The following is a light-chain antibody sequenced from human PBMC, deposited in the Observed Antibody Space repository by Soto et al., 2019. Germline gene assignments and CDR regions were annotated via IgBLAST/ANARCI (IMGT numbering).Light chain of an antibody. CDR3: QQYGSSLYT. J-gene: IGKJ2*01. CDR2: GAS. V-gene: IGKV3-20*01. Sequence: EIVLTQSPGTLSLSPGERATLSCRASQSVSSSYLAWYQQKPGQGPRLLIYGASSRATGIPDRFSGSGSGTDFTLTISRLEPEDVAVYYCQQYGSSLYTFGQGTKLEIK. CDR1: QSVSSSY.